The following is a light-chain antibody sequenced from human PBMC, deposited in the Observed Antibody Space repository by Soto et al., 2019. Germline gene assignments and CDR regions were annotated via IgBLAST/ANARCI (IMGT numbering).Light chain of an antibody. Sequence: DIHMTQSPSTLSASVGDRVTITCRASQSISIWLAWYQQKPGRAPNLLIYGTSSLESGVPSRFSGSGSGTEGTLTISSLQPDDVATYYCQHYNDYAWTFGQGTKVEIK. CDR3: QHYNDYAWT. J-gene: IGKJ1*01. CDR2: GTS. CDR1: QSISIW. V-gene: IGKV1-5*03.